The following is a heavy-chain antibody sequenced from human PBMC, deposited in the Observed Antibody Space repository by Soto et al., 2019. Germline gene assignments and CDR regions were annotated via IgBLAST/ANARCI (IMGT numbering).Heavy chain of an antibody. CDR1: GGTFSSYT. V-gene: IGHV1-69*08. Sequence: QVQLVQSGAEVKKPGSSVKVSCKASGGTFSSYTISWVRQAPGQGLEWMGRIIPILGIANYAQKFQGRVTSTADKSTSKAYMELSSLGSEDTAVYYCAGDYGDYVLGRDAFDIWGQGTMVTVSS. CDR3: AGDYGDYVLGRDAFDI. CDR2: IIPILGIA. J-gene: IGHJ3*02. D-gene: IGHD4-17*01.